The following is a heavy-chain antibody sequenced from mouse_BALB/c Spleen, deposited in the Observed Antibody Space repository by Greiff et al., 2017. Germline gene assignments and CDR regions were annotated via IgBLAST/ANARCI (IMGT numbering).Heavy chain of an antibody. J-gene: IGHJ1*01. V-gene: IGHV5-6*01. CDR1: GFTFSSYG. CDR3: ARHDDYERVWYFDV. Sequence: VQLKESGGDLVKPGGSLKLSCAASGFTFSSYGMSWVRQTPDKRLEWVATISSGGSYTYYPDSVKGRFTISRDNAKNTLYLQMSSLKSEDTAMYYCARHDDYERVWYFDVWGAGTTVTVSS. D-gene: IGHD2-4*01. CDR2: ISSGGSYT.